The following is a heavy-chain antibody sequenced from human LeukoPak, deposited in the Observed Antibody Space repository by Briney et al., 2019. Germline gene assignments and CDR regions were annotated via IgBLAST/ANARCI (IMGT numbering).Heavy chain of an antibody. J-gene: IGHJ6*02. CDR1: GGTFSSYA. CDR2: IIPILGIA. CDR3: ARGLSSTSALGGLDYYGMDV. D-gene: IGHD2-2*01. V-gene: IGHV1-69*04. Sequence: SVKVSCKASGGTFSSYAISWVRRAPGQGLEWMGRIIPILGIANYAQKCQGRVTITADKSTRTAYMELSSLRSEDTAVYYCARGLSSTSALGGLDYYGMDVWGQGTTVTVSS.